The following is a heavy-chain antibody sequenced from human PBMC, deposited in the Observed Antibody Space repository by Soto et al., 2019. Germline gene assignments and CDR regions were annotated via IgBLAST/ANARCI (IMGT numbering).Heavy chain of an antibody. J-gene: IGHJ4*02. D-gene: IGHD2-2*02. CDR1: GYTFTSYD. CDR3: ARATEACTSASCYNF. CDR2: MNPNSDNT. Sequence: QVQLVQSGAEVKKPGASVKVSCKASGYTFTSYDINWVRQATGQGLEWMGWMNPNSDNTGYAQKFQGRVTMTRSASISTAYMELSSLRSEDTAVYFCARATEACTSASCYNFWGQGTLVTVSS. V-gene: IGHV1-8*01.